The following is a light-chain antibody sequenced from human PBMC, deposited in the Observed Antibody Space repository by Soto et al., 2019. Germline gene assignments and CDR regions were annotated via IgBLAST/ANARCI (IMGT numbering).Light chain of an antibody. CDR1: SSDVGGYNY. J-gene: IGLJ2*01. Sequence: QSALTQPAAVSGFPGQSITISCTGTSSDVGGYNYVSWYQQHPGKAPKLMIYDVSNRPSGVSNRFSGSKSSNTASLTISGLQAEDEDDYYCSSYTSSSTPHVLFGKGPTLTVL. CDR3: SSYTSSSTPHVL. V-gene: IGLV2-14*01. CDR2: DVS.